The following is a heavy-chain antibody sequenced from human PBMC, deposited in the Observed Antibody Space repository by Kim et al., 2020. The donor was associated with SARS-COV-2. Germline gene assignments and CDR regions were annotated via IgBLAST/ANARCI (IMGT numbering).Heavy chain of an antibody. J-gene: IGHJ4*02. Sequence: AASAFTFRRSWMPWVRQAPGKGLVWLSHISNDGYTTAYAASVKGRFTVSRDNAKNTLYLQMNSLRAEDTAVYFCARSPSGPEGYWGQGTLAT. CDR1: AFTFRRSW. CDR3: ARSPSGPEGY. CDR2: ISNDGYTT. V-gene: IGHV3-74*01.